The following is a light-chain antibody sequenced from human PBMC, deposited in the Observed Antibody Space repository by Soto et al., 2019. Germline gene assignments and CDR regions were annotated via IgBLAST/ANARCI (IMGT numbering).Light chain of an antibody. CDR2: GAS. Sequence: IQLTQSPSSLSASVGDRVTITCRASQGIINYLAWYQQKPGKAPKLLIYGASTLQSGVPSRFGGSGSGTDFTLTVSSLQPEDFATYYCQQLDRYPFTFGGGTKVEIK. J-gene: IGKJ4*01. CDR1: QGIINY. V-gene: IGKV1-9*01. CDR3: QQLDRYPFT.